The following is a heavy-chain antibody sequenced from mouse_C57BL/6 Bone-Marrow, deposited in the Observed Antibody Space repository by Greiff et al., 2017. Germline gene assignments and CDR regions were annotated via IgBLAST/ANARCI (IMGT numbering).Heavy chain of an antibody. V-gene: IGHV14-4*01. Sequence: EVQLQQSGAELVRPGASVKLSCTASGFNFKDDYMHWVKHRPEQGLEWIGWIDPENGDTEYASKFQGKATITADTSSNTAYLQLSSLTSEDTAVYYCTTTVVEGTWFAYWGQGTLVTVSA. CDR2: IDPENGDT. J-gene: IGHJ3*01. D-gene: IGHD1-1*01. CDR1: GFNFKDDY. CDR3: TTTVVEGTWFAY.